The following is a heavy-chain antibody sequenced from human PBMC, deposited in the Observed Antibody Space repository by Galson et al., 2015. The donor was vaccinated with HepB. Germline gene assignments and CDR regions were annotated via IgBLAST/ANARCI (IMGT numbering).Heavy chain of an antibody. Sequence: SETLSLTCTVSGGSISSYYWSWIRQPPGKGLEWIGHIYYSGSTNYNPSLKSRVTISVDTSKNQFSLKLSSVTAADTAVYYCAKGYSGYDRHFDYWGQGTLVTVSS. D-gene: IGHD5-12*01. V-gene: IGHV4-59*01. CDR3: AKGYSGYDRHFDY. CDR1: GGSISSYY. CDR2: IYYSGST. J-gene: IGHJ4*02.